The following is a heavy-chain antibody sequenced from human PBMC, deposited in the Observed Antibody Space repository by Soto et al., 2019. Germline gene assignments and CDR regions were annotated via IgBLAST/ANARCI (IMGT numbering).Heavy chain of an antibody. D-gene: IGHD3-22*01. CDR2: INHSGST. V-gene: IGHV4-34*01. Sequence: SETLSLTCAVYGGSFSGYYWSWIRQPPGKGLEWIGEINHSGSTNYNPSLKSRVTISVDTSKNQFSLKLNSVTAADTAVYYCARCSAMIVVVEGDEHAKYYIDSWGQGTLVTV. CDR3: ARCSAMIVVVEGDEHAKYYIDS. J-gene: IGHJ4*02. CDR1: GGSFSGYY.